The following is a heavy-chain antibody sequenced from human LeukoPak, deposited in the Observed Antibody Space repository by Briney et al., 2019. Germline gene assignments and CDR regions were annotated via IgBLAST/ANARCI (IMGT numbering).Heavy chain of an antibody. J-gene: IGHJ6*03. CDR2: IIPIFGTA. CDR1: GGTFSSYA. Sequence: ASVKVSCKASGGTFSSYAISWVRQAPGQGLEWMGGIIPIFGTANYAQKFQGRVTITTDESTSTAYMELSSLRSEDTAVYYCARAARDIVVVPAAMRNYYYYYMDVWGKGTTVTVSS. V-gene: IGHV1-69*05. D-gene: IGHD2-2*01. CDR3: ARAARDIVVVPAAMRNYYYYYMDV.